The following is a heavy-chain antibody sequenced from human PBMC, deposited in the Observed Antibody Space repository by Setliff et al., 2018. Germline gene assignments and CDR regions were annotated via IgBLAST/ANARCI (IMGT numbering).Heavy chain of an antibody. J-gene: IGHJ4*02. V-gene: IGHV4-38-2*01. CDR2: VSHSGST. CDR3: ARSFSRREKFLLDY. Sequence: TLSLTCDVSGYSFKSDDYWAWIRQSPGRGLEWIGSVSHSGSTNYNPSLKSRVTISMDTSKNQFSLKVSSVTAADTAVYYCARSFSRREKFLLDYWGQGALVTVSS. CDR1: GYSFKSDDY.